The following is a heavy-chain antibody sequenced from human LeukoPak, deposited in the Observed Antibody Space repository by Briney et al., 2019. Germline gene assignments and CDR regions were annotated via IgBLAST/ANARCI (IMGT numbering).Heavy chain of an antibody. Sequence: SGTLSLTCTVSGGSISSYYWSWIRQPPGKGLEWIGYIYYSGSTNYNPSLKSRVTISVDTSKDQFSLKLSSMTAADTAVYYCAASGSYLMWSYWGQGTLVTVSS. CDR2: IYYSGST. D-gene: IGHD1-26*01. CDR1: GGSISSYY. J-gene: IGHJ4*02. CDR3: AASGSYLMWSY. V-gene: IGHV4-59*01.